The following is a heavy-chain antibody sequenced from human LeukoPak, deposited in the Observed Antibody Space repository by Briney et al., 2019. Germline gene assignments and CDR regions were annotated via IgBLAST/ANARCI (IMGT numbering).Heavy chain of an antibody. D-gene: IGHD2-15*01. J-gene: IGHJ4*02. CDR3: ARDLICSGGSCYSDY. CDR2: IYGGGGT. V-gene: IGHV3-53*01. CDR1: GFTFSSYE. Sequence: GGSLRLSCAASGFTFSSYEMNWVRQAPGKGLEWVSGIYGGGGTYYADSVKGRFSISRDNSKNTLYLQINSLRTQDTAVYSCARDLICSGGSCYSDYWGQGTLVTVSS.